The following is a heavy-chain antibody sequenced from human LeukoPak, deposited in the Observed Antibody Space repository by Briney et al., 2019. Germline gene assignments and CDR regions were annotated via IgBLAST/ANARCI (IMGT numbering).Heavy chain of an antibody. D-gene: IGHD3-9*01. CDR2: IYTSGST. CDR1: GGSISSGSYY. J-gene: IGHJ4*02. Sequence: SQTLSLTCTVSGGSISSGSYYWSWIRQPAGKGLECIGRIYTSGSTSYNPSLKSRVTISVDTSKNQFSLKLSSVTAADTAVYYCARRDYDILTGYYSRTGFDYWGQGTLVTVSS. CDR3: ARRDYDILTGYYSRTGFDY. V-gene: IGHV4-61*02.